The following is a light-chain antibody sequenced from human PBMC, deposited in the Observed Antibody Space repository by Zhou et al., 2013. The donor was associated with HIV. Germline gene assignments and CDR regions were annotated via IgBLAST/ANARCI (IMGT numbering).Light chain of an antibody. J-gene: IGKJ2*01. CDR1: QDISNY. CDR2: DAS. Sequence: DIQMTQSPSSLSASVGDRVTITCQASQDISNYLNWYQQKPGKAPKLLIYDASNLESGAPSRFSGSGSGTDFTFTINSLQPEDTATYYCQQYDSLPYTFGPGTEAGDQ. CDR3: QQYDSLPYT. V-gene: IGKV1-33*01.